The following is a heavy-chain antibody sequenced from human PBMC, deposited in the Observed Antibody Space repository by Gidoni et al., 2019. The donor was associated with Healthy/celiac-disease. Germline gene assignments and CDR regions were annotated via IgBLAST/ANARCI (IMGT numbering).Heavy chain of an antibody. D-gene: IGHD3-3*01. CDR3: AREGNGDFWSGFNYYYYYGMDV. Sequence: EVQLAESGGGLVQPGGSLRLSCAASGFTFSSYSINWLRQAPGKGLEWVSYISSSSSTIYYADSVKGRFTISRDNAKNSLYLQMNSLRAEDTAVYYCAREGNGDFWSGFNYYYYYGMDVWGQGTTVTVSS. CDR1: GFTFSSYS. V-gene: IGHV3-48*01. J-gene: IGHJ6*02. CDR2: ISSSSSTI.